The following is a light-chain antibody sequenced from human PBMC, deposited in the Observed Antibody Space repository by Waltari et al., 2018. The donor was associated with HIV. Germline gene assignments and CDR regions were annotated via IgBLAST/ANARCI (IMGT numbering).Light chain of an antibody. J-gene: IGLJ2*01. V-gene: IGLV1-47*01. CDR1: SSNIGSNY. CDR2: RNN. Sequence: QSVLTQPPSASGTPGQRVTISCSGSSSNIGSNYVYWYQQLPGTAPKLLIYRNNPRPSGVPDRFSGSKSGTSAPLAISGLRSEDEADYYCAAWDDSLSGLVFGGGTKLTVL. CDR3: AAWDDSLSGLV.